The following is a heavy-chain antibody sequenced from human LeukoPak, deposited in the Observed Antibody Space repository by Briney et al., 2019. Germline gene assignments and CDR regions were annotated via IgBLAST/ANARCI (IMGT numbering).Heavy chain of an antibody. Sequence: ASETLSLTCAVYGGSFSGHYWSWIPQPPGKGLEWIGEINHSGSTNYNPSLKSRVTISVDTSKNQFSLKLTSVTAADTAVYYCARVSSSWYQDWYFDLWGRGTLVTVSS. V-gene: IGHV4-34*01. CDR1: GGSFSGHY. J-gene: IGHJ2*01. CDR3: ARVSSSWYQDWYFDL. D-gene: IGHD6-13*01. CDR2: INHSGST.